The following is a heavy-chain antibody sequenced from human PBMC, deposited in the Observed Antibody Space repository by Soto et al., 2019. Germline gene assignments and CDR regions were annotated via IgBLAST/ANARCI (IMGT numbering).Heavy chain of an antibody. Sequence: EVQLVESGGDFVQPGGSLRLSCVASGFAFSSHWMYWVRQAPGKGLVWVSRINSDGTITTYADSVKGRFTISRDNAKNTLYLQMNSLRVEDTALYYCVRDPDQYYYYGLDVWGQGTTVIVS. V-gene: IGHV3-74*01. CDR2: INSDGTIT. D-gene: IGHD2-2*01. CDR1: GFAFSSHW. CDR3: VRDPDQYYYYGLDV. J-gene: IGHJ6*02.